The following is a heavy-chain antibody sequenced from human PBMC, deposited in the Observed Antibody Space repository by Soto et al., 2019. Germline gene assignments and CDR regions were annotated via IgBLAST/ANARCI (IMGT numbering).Heavy chain of an antibody. J-gene: IGHJ4*02. CDR3: ARGWELHTFDY. D-gene: IGHD1-26*01. Sequence: PSETLSLTCTVSGGSISSYYWSWIRQPPGKGLEWIGYIYYSGSTNYNPSLKSRVTISVDTSKNQFSLKLSSVTAADTAVYYCARGWELHTFDYWGQGTLVTVSS. V-gene: IGHV4-59*01. CDR2: IYYSGST. CDR1: GGSISSYY.